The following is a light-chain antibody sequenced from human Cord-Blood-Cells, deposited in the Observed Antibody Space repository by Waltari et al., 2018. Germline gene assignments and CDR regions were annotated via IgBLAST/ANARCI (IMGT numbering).Light chain of an antibody. Sequence: DIVMTQSPDSLAVSLGERATINCKSSQSVLYSSNNKNYLAWHQQKPGQPPKLLIYWASTLESGVPDRFSGSGSGTDFTLTIISLQAEDVAVYYCQQYYSTPPYSFGQGTKLESK. CDR1: QSVLYSSNNKNY. J-gene: IGKJ2*03. CDR2: WAS. CDR3: QQYYSTPPYS. V-gene: IGKV4-1*01.